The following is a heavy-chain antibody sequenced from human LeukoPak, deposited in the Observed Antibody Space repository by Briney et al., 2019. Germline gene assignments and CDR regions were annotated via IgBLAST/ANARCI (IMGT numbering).Heavy chain of an antibody. CDR1: GGTFISYA. V-gene: IGHV1-69*01. Sequence: SVKVSCKASGGTFISYAISWVRQAPGQGLEWMGGIIPIFGTANYAQKFQGRVTITADESTSTAYMELSSLRSEDTAVYYCARDSYYDSSGYYYLGWFDPWGQGTLVTVSS. CDR2: IIPIFGTA. D-gene: IGHD3-22*01. J-gene: IGHJ5*02. CDR3: ARDSYYDSSGYYYLGWFDP.